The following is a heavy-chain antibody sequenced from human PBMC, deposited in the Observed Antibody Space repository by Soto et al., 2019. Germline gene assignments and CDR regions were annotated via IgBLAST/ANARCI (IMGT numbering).Heavy chain of an antibody. CDR1: GFVFSSFW. CDR3: ARATAPNYENSGYFHSYYFAS. V-gene: IGHV3-7*01. D-gene: IGHD3-22*01. Sequence: EVQLVESGGGLVQPGGSLRLSCATSGFVFSSFWLSWVRQAPGKGLEWVANIKQDGSETYYVDSVKGRFTISRDNARNSLYLQRNTLRAEDTAVYFCARATAPNYENSGYFHSYYFASWGQGTLVTVSS. CDR2: IKQDGSET. J-gene: IGHJ4*02.